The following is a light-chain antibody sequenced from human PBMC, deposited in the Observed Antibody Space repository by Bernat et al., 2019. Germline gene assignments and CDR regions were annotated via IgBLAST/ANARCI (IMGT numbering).Light chain of an antibody. CDR3: QHYGSSSFT. J-gene: IGKJ3*01. CDR2: AAS. V-gene: IGKV1-39*01. CDR1: QSISSY. Sequence: DIQMTQSPSSLSASVGDRVTITCRASQSISSYLNWYQQKPGKAPKLLIYAASSLQSGVPSRFSGSGSGTDFTLTISSLQPEDFAVYYCQHYGSSSFTFGPGTKVDIK.